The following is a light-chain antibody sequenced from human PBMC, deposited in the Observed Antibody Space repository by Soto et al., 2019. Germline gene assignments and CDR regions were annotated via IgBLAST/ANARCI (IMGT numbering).Light chain of an antibody. Sequence: QSVLAQPPSVSGAPGQKVTISCTGSSSNIGAGYDLHWYQQLPGTAPNLLLYGNSNRPSGLSNRFSGSKSGNTASLIISGLQAEDEADYYCASYTNSITYVFGSGTKVTVL. V-gene: IGLV1-40*01. CDR1: SSNIGAGYD. CDR3: ASYTNSITYV. CDR2: GNS. J-gene: IGLJ1*01.